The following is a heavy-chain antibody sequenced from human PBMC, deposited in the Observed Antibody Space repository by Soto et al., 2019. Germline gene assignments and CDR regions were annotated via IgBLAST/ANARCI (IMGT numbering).Heavy chain of an antibody. Sequence: ASVKVSCKAPADTFTSYYIHWVRQAPGHGLEWMGGIIPIFGTANYAQKFQGRVTITADESTSTAYMELSSLRSEDTAVYYCARGGLSSRFGVVIIGGWFDPWGQGTLVTVSS. CDR3: ARGGLSSRFGVVIIGGWFDP. CDR2: IIPIFGTA. CDR1: ADTFTSYY. D-gene: IGHD3-3*01. J-gene: IGHJ5*02. V-gene: IGHV1-69*13.